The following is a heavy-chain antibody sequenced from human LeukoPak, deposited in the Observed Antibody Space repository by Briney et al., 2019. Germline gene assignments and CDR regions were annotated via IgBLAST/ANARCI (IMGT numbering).Heavy chain of an antibody. J-gene: IGHJ6*02. CDR1: GFTFTSYA. Sequence: PGGSLRLSCTASGFTFTSYAMTWVRQAPGKGLEWVANIKQDGSEKYYVDSVKGRFTISRDNAKNSLYLQMNSLRAEDTAVYYCARGGDPMVTLRYYGMDVWGQGTTVTVSS. D-gene: IGHD5-18*01. CDR3: ARGGDPMVTLRYYGMDV. CDR2: IKQDGSEK. V-gene: IGHV3-7*01.